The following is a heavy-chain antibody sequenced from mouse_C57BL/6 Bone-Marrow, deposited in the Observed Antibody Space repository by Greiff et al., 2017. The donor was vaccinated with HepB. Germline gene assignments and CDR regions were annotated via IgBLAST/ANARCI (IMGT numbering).Heavy chain of an antibody. Sequence: QVTLKESGAELARPGASVKLSCKASGYTFTSYGISWVKQRTGQGLEWIGEIYPRSGNTYYNEKFKGKATLTADKSSSTAYMELRSLTAEDSAVYFCARGEGYYDYDDAMDYWVKEPQSPSPQ. J-gene: IGHJ4*01. CDR1: GYTFTSYG. CDR2: IYPRSGNT. D-gene: IGHD2-4*01. CDR3: ARGEGYYDYDDAMDY. V-gene: IGHV1-81*01.